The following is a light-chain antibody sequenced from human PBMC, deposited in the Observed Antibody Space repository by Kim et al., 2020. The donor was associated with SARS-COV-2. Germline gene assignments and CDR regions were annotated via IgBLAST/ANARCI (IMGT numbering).Light chain of an antibody. CDR3: LKHRGYPLT. CDR2: AAS. J-gene: IGKJ4*02. CDR1: QGISSY. V-gene: IGKV1-17*03. Sequence: DIQMTQSPSALSASVGDRVTITCRASQGISSYLAWFQQKPGKVPKRLIYAASSLQSGVPSRFSGSGSGTEFTLTISSLQPEDFAIYYGLKHRGYPLTFGGGTKREIK.